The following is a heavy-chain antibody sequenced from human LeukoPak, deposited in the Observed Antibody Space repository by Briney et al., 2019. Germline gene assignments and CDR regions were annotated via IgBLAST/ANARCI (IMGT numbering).Heavy chain of an antibody. CDR2: IYPGDSDT. CDR3: ARALGYCSSTSCYGFFDY. CDR1: GYSFTSYW. J-gene: IGHJ4*02. V-gene: IGHV5-51*01. D-gene: IGHD2-2*01. Sequence: GESLKISCKGSGYSFTSYWIGWVRQMPGKGLEGMGIIYPGDSDTRYSPSFQGQVTISADKSISTAYLQWSSLKASDTAMYYCARALGYCSSTSCYGFFDYWGQGTLVTVSS.